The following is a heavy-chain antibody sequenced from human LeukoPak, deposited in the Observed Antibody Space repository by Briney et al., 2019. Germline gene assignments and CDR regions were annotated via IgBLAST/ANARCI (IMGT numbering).Heavy chain of an antibody. V-gene: IGHV1-2*02. CDR3: AREHIVVVTAGYYYYYGMDV. CDR1: GYTFTGYY. J-gene: IGHJ6*02. Sequence: ASVKVSCKASGYTFTGYYMHWVRQAPGQGLEWMGWINPNSGGTNYAQKFQGRVTMTRDTSISTAYMELSRLRSDDTAVYYCAREHIVVVTAGYYYYYGMDVWGQGTTVTASS. D-gene: IGHD2-21*02. CDR2: INPNSGGT.